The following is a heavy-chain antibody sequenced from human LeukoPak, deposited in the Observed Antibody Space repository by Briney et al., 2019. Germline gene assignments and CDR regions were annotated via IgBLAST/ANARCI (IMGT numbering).Heavy chain of an antibody. Sequence: GRSLRLSCAASGFTFSSYGMHWVRQAPGKGLEWVAVISYDGSNKYYADSVKGRFTISRDNSKNTLYLQMNSLRAEDTAVYYCGKNRAQYYDFGGGFSHYWGQGTLVTVS. CDR1: GFTFSSYG. V-gene: IGHV3-30*18. CDR2: ISYDGSNK. CDR3: GKNRAQYYDFGGGFSHY. D-gene: IGHD3-3*01. J-gene: IGHJ4*02.